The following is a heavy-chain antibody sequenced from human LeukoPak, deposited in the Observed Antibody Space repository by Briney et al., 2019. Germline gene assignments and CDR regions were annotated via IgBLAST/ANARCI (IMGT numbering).Heavy chain of an antibody. CDR3: ARSSGWYFDY. CDR2: ISSSSSYI. Sequence: GGSLRLSCAASGFTFSSYSMNWVGQAPGKGLEWVSSISSSSSYIYYGDSVKGRFTISRDNAKNSLYLQMNSLRAEDTAVYYCARSSGWYFDYWGQGTLVTVSS. V-gene: IGHV3-21*01. J-gene: IGHJ4*02. CDR1: GFTFSSYS. D-gene: IGHD6-19*01.